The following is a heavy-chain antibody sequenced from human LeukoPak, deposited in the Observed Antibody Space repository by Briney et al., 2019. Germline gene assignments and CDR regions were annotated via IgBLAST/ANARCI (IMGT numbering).Heavy chain of an antibody. Sequence: GGSLRLSCAASGLTFSVCAMSWVRQAPGKGLEWVSGISAGADTISYADSVKGRFTISRDNSKNTMYLQMNSLRAEDTAKYYCAKRSPGIGDYGDYWGQGTMVTVSS. CDR2: ISAGADTI. J-gene: IGHJ4*02. D-gene: IGHD3-10*01. V-gene: IGHV3-23*01. CDR1: GLTFSVCA. CDR3: AKRSPGIGDYGDY.